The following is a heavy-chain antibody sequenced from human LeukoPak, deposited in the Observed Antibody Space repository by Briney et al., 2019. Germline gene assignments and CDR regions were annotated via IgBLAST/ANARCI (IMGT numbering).Heavy chain of an antibody. CDR1: GGSISSYY. CDR2: IYYSGST. D-gene: IGHD1-26*01. Sequence: PSETLSLTCTVSGGSISSYYWSWIRQPAGKGLEWIGYIYYSGSTNYNPSLKSRVTISVDTSKNQFSLKLSSVTAADTAVYYCARAAGTSGSRNWFDPWGQGTLVTVSS. V-gene: IGHV4-59*01. CDR3: ARAAGTSGSRNWFDP. J-gene: IGHJ5*02.